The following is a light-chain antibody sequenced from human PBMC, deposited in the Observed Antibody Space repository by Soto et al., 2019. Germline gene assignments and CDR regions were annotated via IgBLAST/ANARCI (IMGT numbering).Light chain of an antibody. Sequence: DIQMTQSPSTLSASVGDRVTITCRASQSISSWLAWYQQKPGKAPKLLIYDASSLESGVPSRFSGSGSWTELTLAIRALQPDDFATYYCQQSNIYSPSFTVGPGTKVDIK. CDR3: QQSNIYSPSFT. V-gene: IGKV1-5*01. CDR1: QSISSW. J-gene: IGKJ3*01. CDR2: DAS.